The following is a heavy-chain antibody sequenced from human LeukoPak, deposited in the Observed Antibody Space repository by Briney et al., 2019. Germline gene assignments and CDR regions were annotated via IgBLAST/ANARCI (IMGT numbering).Heavy chain of an antibody. D-gene: IGHD2-15*01. CDR2: ISSSSSTI. CDR3: ARGPRWWPYYFDY. V-gene: IGHV3-48*01. CDR1: GFTFSSYS. Sequence: PGGSLRLSCAASGFTFSSYSMNWVRQAPGKGLEWVSYISSSSSTIYYADSVKGRFTISRDNAKNSLYLQMNSLRAEDTAVYYCARGPRWWPYYFDYWGQGTLVTVSS. J-gene: IGHJ4*02.